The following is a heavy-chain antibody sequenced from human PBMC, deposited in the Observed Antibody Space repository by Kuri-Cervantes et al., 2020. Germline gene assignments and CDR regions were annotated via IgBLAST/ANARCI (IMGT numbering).Heavy chain of an antibody. Sequence: SETLSLTCAVYGGSFSDYYWIWIRQPPGKGLEWIGSIYYSGSTYYNPSLKSRVTISVDTSKNQFSLKLSSVTAADTAVYYCARHWNRNNGGAFDIWGQGTMVTVSS. V-gene: IGHV4-34*01. D-gene: IGHD1-14*01. J-gene: IGHJ3*02. CDR3: ARHWNRNNGGAFDI. CDR1: GGSFSDYY. CDR2: IYYSGST.